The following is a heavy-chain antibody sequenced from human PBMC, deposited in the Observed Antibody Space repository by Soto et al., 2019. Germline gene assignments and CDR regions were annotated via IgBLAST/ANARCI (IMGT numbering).Heavy chain of an antibody. V-gene: IGHV1-2*02. CDR3: ARGRSGTSWIEAFEI. Sequence: QVHLVQSGAELKKPGASVKVSCKASGYTFTGYYMHWVRQAPAQGLEWMGWINPNSGATNYAQKFQGRVTMTRDTSISTAYMDLTWLTSDDTAVYYCARGRSGTSWIEAFEIWGQGTMVTVS. D-gene: IGHD2-15*01. CDR1: GYTFTGYY. J-gene: IGHJ3*02. CDR2: INPNSGAT.